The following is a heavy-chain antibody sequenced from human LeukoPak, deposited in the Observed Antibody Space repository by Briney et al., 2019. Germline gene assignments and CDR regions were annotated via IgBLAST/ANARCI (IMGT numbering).Heavy chain of an antibody. CDR3: AKDTQDYMDV. J-gene: IGHJ6*03. CDR2: ISYDGSNK. Sequence: PGGSLRLSCAASGFTFSSYAMHWVRQAPGKGLEWVAVISYDGSNKYYADSVKGRFTISRDNSKNTLYLQMNSLRAEDTAVYYCAKDTQDYMDVWGKGTTVTISS. V-gene: IGHV3-30*04. CDR1: GFTFSSYA.